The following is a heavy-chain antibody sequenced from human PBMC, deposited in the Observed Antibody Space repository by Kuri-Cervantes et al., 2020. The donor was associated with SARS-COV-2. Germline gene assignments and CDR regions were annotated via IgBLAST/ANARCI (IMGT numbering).Heavy chain of an antibody. J-gene: IGHJ4*02. CDR2: ISSSSSTI. V-gene: IGHV3-48*02. D-gene: IGHD3-9*01. Sequence: LSPTCAASGFTFSSYSMNWVRQAPGKGLEWVSYISSSSSTIYYADSVKGRFTISRDNAKNSLYLQMNSLRDEDTAVYYCARTYYDILTGYCPFDYWGQGTLVTVSS. CDR1: GFTFSSYS. CDR3: ARTYYDILTGYCPFDY.